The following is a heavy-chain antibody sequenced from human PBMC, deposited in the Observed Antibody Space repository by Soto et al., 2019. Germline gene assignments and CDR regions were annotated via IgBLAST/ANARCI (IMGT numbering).Heavy chain of an antibody. CDR1: GYTFTGYY. CDR2: INPNSGGT. D-gene: IGHD6-13*01. J-gene: IGHJ6*02. Sequence: GASAKVSCKASGYTFTGYYMHWVRQAPGQGLEWMGWINPNSGGTNYAQKFQGWVTMTRDTSISTAYMELSRLRSDDTAVYYCARRHPIAAAGTVMAYYSYYGMDVWGQGTTVTVSS. V-gene: IGHV1-2*04. CDR3: ARRHPIAAAGTVMAYYSYYGMDV.